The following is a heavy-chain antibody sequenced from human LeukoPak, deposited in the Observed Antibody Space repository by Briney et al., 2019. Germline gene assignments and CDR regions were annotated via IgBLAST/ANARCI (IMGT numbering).Heavy chain of an antibody. J-gene: IGHJ4*02. D-gene: IGHD3-22*01. CDR3: ARVSPYYYDSSGHYDY. CDR2: LYYSGYT. V-gene: IGHV4-39*07. CDR1: GGAISNSNSY. Sequence: SETLSLTCTVSGGAISNSNSYWGWIRQPPGRGLEWIGSLYYSGYTYYNPSPKSRVTISVDTSKNQFSLKLSSVTAADTAVYYCARVSPYYYDSSGHYDYWGQGTLVTVSS.